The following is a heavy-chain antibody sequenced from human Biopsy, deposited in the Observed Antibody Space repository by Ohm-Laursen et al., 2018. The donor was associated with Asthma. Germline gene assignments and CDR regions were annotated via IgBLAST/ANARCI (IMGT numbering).Heavy chain of an antibody. J-gene: IGHJ4*02. CDR3: ARGKAWGRSYYFDY. V-gene: IGHV3-30-3*01. D-gene: IGHD6-6*01. Sequence: SLRLSCTASGFTFHNYVMHWVRQAPGKGLEWVAGIFFDGSNKYYADSVKGRFTISRDNSKDTLYLQVNSLRGDDTAVYYCARGKAWGRSYYFDYWGQGTLVTVFS. CDR1: GFTFHNYV. CDR2: IFFDGSNK.